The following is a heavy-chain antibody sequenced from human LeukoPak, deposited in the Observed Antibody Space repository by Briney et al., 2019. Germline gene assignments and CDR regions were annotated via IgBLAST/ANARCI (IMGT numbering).Heavy chain of an antibody. CDR1: GLTLSSSW. J-gene: IGHJ3*02. D-gene: IGHD6-19*01. Sequence: PGGSLRLSCAVSGLTLSSSWMHWVRQAPGKGLVWVSRINTGGSSTAYADSVKGRFTISRDNAENTLYLQMNSLRVEDTAVYYCARPYSSAWANALDIWGQGTMVTVSS. CDR3: ARPYSSAWANALDI. CDR2: INTGGSST. V-gene: IGHV3-74*01.